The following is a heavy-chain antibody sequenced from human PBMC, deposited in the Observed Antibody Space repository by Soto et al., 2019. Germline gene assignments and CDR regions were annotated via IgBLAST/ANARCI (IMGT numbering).Heavy chain of an antibody. CDR2: INPTGGST. Sequence: ASVKVSCKASGYTFTSYYMHWVRQAPGQGLQWMGIINPTGGSTSYAQKFQGRVTMTSDTSTSTVYMELSSLISDDTVVFYCAGDSLGRFTGLEYWGQGTLVTVSS. CDR1: GYTFTSYY. J-gene: IGHJ4*02. V-gene: IGHV1-46*01. D-gene: IGHD1-1*01. CDR3: AGDSLGRFTGLEY.